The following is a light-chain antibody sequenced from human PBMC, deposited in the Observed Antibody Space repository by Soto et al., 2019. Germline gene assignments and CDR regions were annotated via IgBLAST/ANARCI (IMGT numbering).Light chain of an antibody. V-gene: IGKV1-5*03. Sequence: DIQMTQSPSTLSASVGDRVTITCRASQSINSWLAWYQQKPGKAPKLLIYKASSLESGVPSRFSGSGSGIEFTLTISSLQPDDFATYYCQQYKSNPLTFGGGTKVEIK. CDR2: KAS. J-gene: IGKJ4*01. CDR3: QQYKSNPLT. CDR1: QSINSW.